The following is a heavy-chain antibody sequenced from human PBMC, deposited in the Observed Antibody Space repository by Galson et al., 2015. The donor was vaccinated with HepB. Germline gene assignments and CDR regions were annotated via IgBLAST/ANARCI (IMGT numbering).Heavy chain of an antibody. Sequence: SLGLSCAASAFTFNAYAMHWVRQAPGKGLEWVTAISFDGSNKYYADSVKGRFTISRDNFKNTLYLQMNSLGAEDTAVYYCARGRKLRYFDWLLQDDWYFDLWGRGTLVTVSS. V-gene: IGHV3-30*04. CDR2: ISFDGSNK. CDR3: ARGRKLRYFDWLLQDDWYFDL. CDR1: AFTFNAYA. J-gene: IGHJ2*01. D-gene: IGHD3-9*01.